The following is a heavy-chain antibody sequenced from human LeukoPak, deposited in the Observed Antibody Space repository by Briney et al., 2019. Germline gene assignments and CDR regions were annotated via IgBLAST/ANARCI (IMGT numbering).Heavy chain of an antibody. J-gene: IGHJ4*02. D-gene: IGHD6-13*01. CDR3: ASELYSSSWSFDY. CDR1: GFTFSSYS. CDR2: ISSSSSTI. Sequence: GGSLRLSCAASGFTFSSYSMNWVRQAPGKGLEWVSYISSSSSTIYYADSVKGRFTISRDNAKNTLYLQMNSLRAEDTAVYYCASELYSSSWSFDYWGQGTLVTVSS. V-gene: IGHV3-48*01.